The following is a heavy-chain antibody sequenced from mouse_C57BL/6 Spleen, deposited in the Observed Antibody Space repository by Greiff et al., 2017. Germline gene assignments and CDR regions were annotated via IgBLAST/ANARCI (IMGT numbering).Heavy chain of an antibody. CDR2: INPYNGGT. Sequence: EVQLQQSGPVLVKPGASVKMSCKASGYTFTDYYMNWVKQSHGKSLEWIGVINPYNGGTSYNQKFKGKATLTVDKSSSTAYMELNSLTSEDSAVYYCAKRGTRYFDYWGQGTTLTVSS. D-gene: IGHD3-3*01. CDR3: AKRGTRYFDY. CDR1: GYTFTDYY. J-gene: IGHJ2*01. V-gene: IGHV1-19*01.